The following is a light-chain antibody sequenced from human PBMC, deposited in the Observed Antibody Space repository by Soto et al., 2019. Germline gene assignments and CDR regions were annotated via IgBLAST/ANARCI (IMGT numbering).Light chain of an antibody. Sequence: QSALTQPASLSGSPGQSITISCTGTSSDIGAYDYVSWFQQHPGKGPKLMISEVNNRPSGVSNRFSGSKSGNTASLTISGLEVEHEAEYFCFSFPATSSPVFGNG. CDR3: FSFPATSSPV. V-gene: IGLV2-14*01. CDR1: SSDIGAYDY. CDR2: EVN. J-gene: IGLJ1*01.